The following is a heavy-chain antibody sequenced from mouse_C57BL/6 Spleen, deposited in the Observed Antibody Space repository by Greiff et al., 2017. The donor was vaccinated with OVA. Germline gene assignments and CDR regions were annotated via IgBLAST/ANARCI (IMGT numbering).Heavy chain of an antibody. V-gene: IGHV5-9-1*02. CDR1: GFTFSSYA. CDR3: TRDGYDVGAMED. Sequence: EVKLVESGQGLVKPGGSLKLSCAASGFTFSSYAMSWVRQTPEKRLEWVAYISSGGDYIYYADTVRGRFTFSRDNASNTLYLRMSIMEAEDTAMYDCTRDGYDVGAMEDWGQGTSVTVSS. CDR2: ISSGGDYI. J-gene: IGHJ4*01. D-gene: IGHD2-2*01.